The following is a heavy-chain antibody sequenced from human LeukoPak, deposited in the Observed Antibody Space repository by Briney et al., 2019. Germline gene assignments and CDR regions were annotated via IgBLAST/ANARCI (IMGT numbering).Heavy chain of an antibody. CDR3: ARDRDSSTWYSYFDY. CDR2: IYHSGYT. D-gene: IGHD6-13*01. J-gene: IGHJ4*02. CDR1: GGSISSGGYY. Sequence: SQTLSLTCTVSGGSISSGGYYWSWILQPPGKGLEWIGYIYHSGYTYYNTSLKSRVTISVDGSKNQFSLKLTSVTAADTAVYYCARDRDSSTWYSYFDYWGQGTLVTVSS. V-gene: IGHV4-30-2*01.